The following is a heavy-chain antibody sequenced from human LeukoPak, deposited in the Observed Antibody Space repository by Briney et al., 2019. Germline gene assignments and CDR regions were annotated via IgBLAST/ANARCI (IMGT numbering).Heavy chain of an antibody. V-gene: IGHV3-48*03. CDR1: GFTFSSYE. Sequence: GGSLRLPCAASGFTFSSYEMNWVRQAPGKGLEWVSYISSSGSTIYYADSVKGRFTISRDNAKNSLYLQMNSLRAEDTAVYYCARFYGSGSYYSPYFDYWGQGTLVTVSS. D-gene: IGHD3-10*01. J-gene: IGHJ4*02. CDR3: ARFYGSGSYYSPYFDY. CDR2: ISSSGSTI.